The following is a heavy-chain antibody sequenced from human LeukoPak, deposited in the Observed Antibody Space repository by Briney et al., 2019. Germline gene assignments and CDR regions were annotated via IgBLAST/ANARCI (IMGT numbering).Heavy chain of an antibody. CDR2: INSDGSST. J-gene: IGHJ4*02. CDR3: ARDSYCGGDCLVSGHTQLGFDY. Sequence: GGSLRLSCAASGFTFSSYWMHWVRQAPGKGRVWVSRINSDGSSTSYADSVKGRFTISRDNAKNTLYLQMNSRRAEDTAVYYCARDSYCGGDCLVSGHTQLGFDYWGQGTLVTVSS. V-gene: IGHV3-74*01. D-gene: IGHD2-21*01. CDR1: GFTFSSYW.